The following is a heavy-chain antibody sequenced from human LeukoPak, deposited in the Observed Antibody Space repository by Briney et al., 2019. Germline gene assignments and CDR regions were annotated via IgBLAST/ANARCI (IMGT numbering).Heavy chain of an antibody. D-gene: IGHD6-13*01. V-gene: IGHV3-30*18. Sequence: GGSLRLSCAASGFAFSRYVMHWVRQAPGKGLESVAVISYDGSDKYHADSVKGRFTISRDNSKNTLYLQMNSLRPDDTAVYYCAKGGIAAAGTIGYFDYWGQGTLVTVSS. CDR2: ISYDGSDK. J-gene: IGHJ4*02. CDR1: GFAFSRYV. CDR3: AKGGIAAAGTIGYFDY.